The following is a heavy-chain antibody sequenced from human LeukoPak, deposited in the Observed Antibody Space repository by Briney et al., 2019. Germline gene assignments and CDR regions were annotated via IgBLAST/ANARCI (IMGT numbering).Heavy chain of an antibody. D-gene: IGHD5-24*01. Sequence: SETLSLTCTVSGGSVSSYYWSWIRQPPGKGLEWIGYIYDIGSTKYNPSLKSRVTISVDTSKNQFSLKLSSVTAADTAVYYCARSGVATIRGLRYFDYWGQGTLVTVSS. CDR2: IYDIGST. V-gene: IGHV4-59*02. CDR1: GGSVSSYY. J-gene: IGHJ4*02. CDR3: ARSGVATIRGLRYFDY.